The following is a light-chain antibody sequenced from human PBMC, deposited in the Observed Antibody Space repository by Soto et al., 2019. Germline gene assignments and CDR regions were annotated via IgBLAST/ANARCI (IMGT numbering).Light chain of an antibody. V-gene: IGLV2-14*01. CDR2: EVS. CDR1: SSDVGGYNY. J-gene: IGLJ1*01. Sequence: QSALTQPASVSGSPGQSITISCTGTSSDVGGYNYVSWYQQHPGEAPKLMIFEVSNRPSGVSNRFSGSKSGNTASLIISGLQAEDEADYYCTSYTSSSTPVFXTGTKGTVL. CDR3: TSYTSSSTPV.